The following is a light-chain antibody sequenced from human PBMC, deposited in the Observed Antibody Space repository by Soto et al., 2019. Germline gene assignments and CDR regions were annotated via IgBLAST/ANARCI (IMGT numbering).Light chain of an antibody. CDR2: QDS. V-gene: IGLV3-1*01. CDR1: KLGDKY. J-gene: IGLJ2*01. CDR3: QAWDSSTHVV. Sequence: SYELTQPPSVSVSPGQTASITCSGDKLGDKYACWYQQKPGQSPVLGIYQDSKRPSGIPERFSGSNSGNTANLTISGTQAMDEADYYCQAWDSSTHVVFGGGTKLTVL.